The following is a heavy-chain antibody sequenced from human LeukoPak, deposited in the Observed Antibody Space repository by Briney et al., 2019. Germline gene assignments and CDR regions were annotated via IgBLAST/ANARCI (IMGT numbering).Heavy chain of an antibody. V-gene: IGHV3-53*01. J-gene: IGHJ5*02. CDR2: IYSGGST. Sequence: GSLRLSCAASGFTVSSNFLSWVRQAPGKGLEWVSLIYSGGSTDYTDSVKGRFTISRDNSKNTLYLQMNSLRAEDTAVYYCAKDLGPVTTNWFDPWGQGTLVTVSS. CDR3: AKDLGPVTTNWFDP. D-gene: IGHD4-17*01. CDR1: GFTVSSNF.